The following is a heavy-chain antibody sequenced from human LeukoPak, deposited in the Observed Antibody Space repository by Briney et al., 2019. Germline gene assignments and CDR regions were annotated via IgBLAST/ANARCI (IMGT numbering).Heavy chain of an antibody. J-gene: IGHJ4*02. D-gene: IGHD3-10*01. Sequence: SETLSPTCTVSGGSISSGGYYWSWIRQHPGTGLEWIGYIYYSGSTYYNPSLKSRVTISVDTSKNQFSLKLSSVTAADTAVYYCARYADREGSFDYWGQGTLVTVSS. CDR2: IYYSGST. CDR1: GGSISSGGYY. V-gene: IGHV4-31*03. CDR3: ARYADREGSFDY.